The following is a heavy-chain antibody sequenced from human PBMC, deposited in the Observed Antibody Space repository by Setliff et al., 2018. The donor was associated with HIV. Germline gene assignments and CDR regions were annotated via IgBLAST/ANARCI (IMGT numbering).Heavy chain of an antibody. D-gene: IGHD5-12*01. Sequence: SETLSLTCNVSGGSISSSSHYWGWIRQPPGKGLDWIAEINHNGNINYNPSLKSRVTISMDPSKKQFSLKLSSVTAADTAVYYCARRAFKDGYKRSYFDYWGQGTLVTVSS. CDR3: ARRAFKDGYKRSYFDY. J-gene: IGHJ4*02. CDR1: GGSISSSSHY. V-gene: IGHV4-39*07. CDR2: INHNGNI.